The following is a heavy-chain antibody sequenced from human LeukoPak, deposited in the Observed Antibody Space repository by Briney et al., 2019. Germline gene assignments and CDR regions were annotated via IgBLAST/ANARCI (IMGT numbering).Heavy chain of an antibody. J-gene: IGHJ4*02. CDR2: ISGSGGST. CDR3: AKGVAYSSSAGFDY. CDR1: GFTFSGYA. V-gene: IGHV3-23*01. D-gene: IGHD6-13*01. Sequence: GGSLRLSCAASGFTFSGYAMSWVRQAPGKGLVWVSAISGSGGSTYYADSVKGRFTISRDNSKNTLYLQMNSLRAEDTAVYYCAKGVAYSSSAGFDYWGQGTLVTVSS.